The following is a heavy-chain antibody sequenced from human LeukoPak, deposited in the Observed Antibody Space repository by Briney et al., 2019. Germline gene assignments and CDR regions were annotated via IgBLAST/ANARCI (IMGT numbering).Heavy chain of an antibody. Sequence: GGSLRLSCAASAFTFSSYSMNWVRQAPGKGLEWVSSISSSGSYIYYADSVKGRFTISRDNSKNTLYLQMNSLRAEDTAVYYCARDPDLGIAAAGNYWGQGTLVTVSS. CDR2: ISSSGSYI. D-gene: IGHD6-13*01. CDR3: ARDPDLGIAAAGNY. V-gene: IGHV3-21*01. J-gene: IGHJ4*02. CDR1: AFTFSSYS.